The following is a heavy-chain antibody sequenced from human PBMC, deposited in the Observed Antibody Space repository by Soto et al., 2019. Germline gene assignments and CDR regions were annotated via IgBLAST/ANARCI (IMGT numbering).Heavy chain of an antibody. Sequence: EVQLVESGGGLVQPGGSLRLSCAASGFTFSSYWMSWVRQAPGKGLEWVANIKQDGSEKYYVDSVKGRFTISRDNAKNSLYLQMNSLRAEDTAVYYCVRARYFDAFDIWGQGTMVTVSS. D-gene: IGHD3-10*01. V-gene: IGHV3-7*03. J-gene: IGHJ3*02. CDR2: IKQDGSEK. CDR1: GFTFSSYW. CDR3: VRARYFDAFDI.